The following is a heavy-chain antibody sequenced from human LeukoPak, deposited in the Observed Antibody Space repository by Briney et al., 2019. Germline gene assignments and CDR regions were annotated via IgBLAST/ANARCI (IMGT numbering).Heavy chain of an antibody. V-gene: IGHV3-21*01. CDR2: IDYDSSHI. Sequence: GGSLRLSCAASGFTFSNSAMNWVRQVAGEGLEWVSSIDYDSSHIYYAASVRGRFTISRDNARNSVYLQMNSLRVEDTAVYYCARDPLRYLRVGHYDYWGQGTLVAVSS. CDR1: GFTFSNSA. CDR3: ARDPLRYLRVGHYDY. D-gene: IGHD3-9*01. J-gene: IGHJ4*02.